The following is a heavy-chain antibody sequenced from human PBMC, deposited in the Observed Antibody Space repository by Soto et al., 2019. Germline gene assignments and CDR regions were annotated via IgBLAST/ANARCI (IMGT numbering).Heavy chain of an antibody. J-gene: IGHJ5*02. V-gene: IGHV1-69*02. CDR3: APTTGALVPVPS. CDR2: IIPPLDKT. D-gene: IGHD1-1*01. CDR1: GGSFSSYT. Sequence: QVQLVQSGAEVKRPGSSVHVSCKASGGSFSSYTVSWVRQAPGQGLEWMGSIIPPLDKTNYAQKFQGTLTITADRSTSTVYMELSSLRFEDTAVYYCAPTTGALVPVPSWGLGTVVTVSS.